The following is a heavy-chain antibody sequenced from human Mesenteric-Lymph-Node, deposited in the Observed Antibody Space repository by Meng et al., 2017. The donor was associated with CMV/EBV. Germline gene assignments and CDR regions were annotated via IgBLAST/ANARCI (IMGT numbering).Heavy chain of an antibody. Sequence: SETLSLTCTVSGGSISSGDYYWSWIRQPPGKGLEWIGYIYYSGSTNYNPSLKSRVTISVDTSKNQLSLKLTSVTAADTAVYYCVRDSNDSSGYQRLNYWGQGTLVTVSS. D-gene: IGHD3-22*01. CDR2: IYYSGST. CDR1: GGSISSGDYY. CDR3: VRDSNDSSGYQRLNY. V-gene: IGHV4-61*08. J-gene: IGHJ4*02.